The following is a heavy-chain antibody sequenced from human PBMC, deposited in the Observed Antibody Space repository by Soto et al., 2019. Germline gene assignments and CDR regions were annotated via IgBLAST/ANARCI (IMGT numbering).Heavy chain of an antibody. CDR3: ARHHDS. Sequence: SETLSLTCTVSSGSISFYYWSWIRQPPGKGLEWIGYIYYSGSTNYNPSLKSRVTISVDTSKNQFSLKLSSVTAADTAVYYCARHHDSWGQGTLVTVSS. CDR2: IYYSGST. CDR1: SGSISFYY. J-gene: IGHJ4*02. V-gene: IGHV4-59*08.